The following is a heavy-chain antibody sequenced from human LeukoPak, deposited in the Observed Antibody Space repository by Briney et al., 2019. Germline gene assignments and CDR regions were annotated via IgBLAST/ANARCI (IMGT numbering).Heavy chain of an antibody. D-gene: IGHD3-16*02. J-gene: IGHJ4*02. CDR2: INPSGGST. Sequence: ASVKVSCKASGYTFTSYYMHWVRQAPGQGLEWMGIINPSGGSTSYAQKFQGRVTMTRDTSTSTVYMELSSLRSEDTAVYYCARDDITFGGVIMSPTGTPFHYWGQGTLVTVSS. V-gene: IGHV1-46*01. CDR3: ARDDITFGGVIMSPTGTPFHY. CDR1: GYTFTSYY.